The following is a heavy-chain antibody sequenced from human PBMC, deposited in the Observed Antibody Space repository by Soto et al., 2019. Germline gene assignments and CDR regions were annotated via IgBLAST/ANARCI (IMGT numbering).Heavy chain of an antibody. CDR2: IDGSGEIT. CDR3: VKNSGWFNT. V-gene: IGHV3-23*01. D-gene: IGHD3-10*01. CDR1: VFPFGTTD. Sequence: WWSLRLSCSASVFPFGTTDMSWFRQAPGEGLEWVSTIDGSGEITFYADSVKGRFTISRDNSRNTVYLQMNSLRGDDTALYYCVKNSGWFNTWGQGALVTVSS. J-gene: IGHJ5*02.